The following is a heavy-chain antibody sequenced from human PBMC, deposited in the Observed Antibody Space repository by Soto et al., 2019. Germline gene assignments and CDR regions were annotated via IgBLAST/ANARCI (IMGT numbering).Heavy chain of an antibody. V-gene: IGHV4-59*01. CDR1: GGSSSSYF. J-gene: IGHJ6*02. CDR2: IYYSGSS. Sequence: QAQLQEWGPGLVKPSETLSPTCTVSGGSSSSYFWTWIRQPPGKGLEWIGYIYYSGSSNYNPSLKSRVTISVDTSKNQFSLKLSSVTAAVTAVYYCARGSDFLYYYGMDVWGQGTTVTVSS. D-gene: IGHD5-12*01. CDR3: ARGSDFLYYYGMDV.